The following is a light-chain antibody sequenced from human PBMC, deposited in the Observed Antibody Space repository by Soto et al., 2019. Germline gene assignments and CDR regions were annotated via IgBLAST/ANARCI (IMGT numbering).Light chain of an antibody. V-gene: IGKV1-5*03. CDR1: QSISSW. CDR2: QSS. Sequence: DIQMTQSPSTLSASVGDTVTITCRASQSISSWLAWYQQKPGKAPNLLIYQSSSLQGGVPSRFSGRGSGTEFTITISSLQPDDFATYYCQQYNGYPLTFGGGTKVEIK. CDR3: QQYNGYPLT. J-gene: IGKJ4*01.